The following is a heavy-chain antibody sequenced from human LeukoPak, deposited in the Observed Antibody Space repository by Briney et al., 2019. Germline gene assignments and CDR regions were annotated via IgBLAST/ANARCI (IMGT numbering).Heavy chain of an antibody. CDR2: IYYSGST. Sequence: SETLSLTCTVSGGSITTYYWSWIRQPPGKGLEWIGYIYYSGSTNYNPSLKSRVTISVDTSKNQFSLKLSSVTAADTAVYYCARLGGFDWLSTPYYFDYWGQGTLVTVSS. J-gene: IGHJ4*02. CDR1: GGSITTYY. V-gene: IGHV4-59*08. D-gene: IGHD3-9*01. CDR3: ARLGGFDWLSTPYYFDY.